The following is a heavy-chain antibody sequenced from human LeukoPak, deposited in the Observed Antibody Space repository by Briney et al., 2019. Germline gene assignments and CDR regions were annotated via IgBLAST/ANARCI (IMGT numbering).Heavy chain of an antibody. CDR2: INPNSGGT. V-gene: IGHV1-2*02. CDR3: ARGAILLWFGEFGYFDY. D-gene: IGHD3-10*01. Sequence: GASVKLSCKASGYTFTGYYMHWVRQAPGQGLEWMGWINPNSGGTNYAQKFQGRVTMTRDTSISTAYMEMSRLRSDDTAVYYCARGAILLWFGEFGYFDYWGQGTLVTVSS. J-gene: IGHJ4*02. CDR1: GYTFTGYY.